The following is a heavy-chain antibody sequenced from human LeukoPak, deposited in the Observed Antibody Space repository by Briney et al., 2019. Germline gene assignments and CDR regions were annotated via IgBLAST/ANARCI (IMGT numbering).Heavy chain of an antibody. Sequence: SETLSLTCTISGGSITTTNWWSWVRRSPRKGLEWIGEIYHGGSTNYHPSFESRVTISLDRTKNQFSLNLNSVTAADTAVYYCARAEQQLVRNWGQGTLVTVSS. J-gene: IGHJ1*01. CDR2: IYHGGST. CDR1: GGSITTTNW. D-gene: IGHD6-13*01. CDR3: ARAEQQLVRN. V-gene: IGHV4-4*02.